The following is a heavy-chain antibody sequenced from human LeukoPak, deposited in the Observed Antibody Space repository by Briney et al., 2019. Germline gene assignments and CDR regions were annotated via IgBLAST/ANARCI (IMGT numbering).Heavy chain of an antibody. CDR2: ISGSAGST. J-gene: IGHJ4*02. Sequence: GVSLRLSCAASGFTFSSYAMSWVRQAPGKGLEWVSAISGSAGSTFHADSVKGRFTISRDNSKNTLYLQMNSLRAEDTAVYYCARQAPSLGWYWGQGALVTVSS. CDR1: GFTFSSYA. CDR3: ARQAPSLGWY. V-gene: IGHV3-23*01. D-gene: IGHD1-26*01.